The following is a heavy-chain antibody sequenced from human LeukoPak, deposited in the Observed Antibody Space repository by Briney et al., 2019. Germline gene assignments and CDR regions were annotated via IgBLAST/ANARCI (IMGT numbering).Heavy chain of an antibody. CDR1: GFTFSSYW. D-gene: IGHD1-26*01. J-gene: IGHJ5*02. CDR3: ARGQGATVPQVGKNWFDP. V-gene: IGHV3-7*01. Sequence: GGSLRLSCAGAGFTFSSYWMSWVRQAPGKGLEWVANIKQDGSEKYYLDSVKGRFTLSRDNARNLLYLQMNSLRAEDTAIYYCARGQGATVPQVGKNWFDPWGQGTRVTVSS. CDR2: IKQDGSEK.